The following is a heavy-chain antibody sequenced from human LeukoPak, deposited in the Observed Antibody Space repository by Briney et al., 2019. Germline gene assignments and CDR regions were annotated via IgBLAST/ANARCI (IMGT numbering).Heavy chain of an antibody. D-gene: IGHD3-22*01. CDR2: TYYRSKWYN. Sequence: SQTLSLTCAISGDSVSSNSAAWNWIRHSPSRGLEWLGRTYYRSKWYNDYAVSVKSRITINPDTSKNQFSLQLNSVTPEDTAVYYCARAWRYYYDSSGYLEYWGQGTLVTVSS. V-gene: IGHV6-1*01. CDR1: GDSVSSNSAA. CDR3: ARAWRYYYDSSGYLEY. J-gene: IGHJ4*02.